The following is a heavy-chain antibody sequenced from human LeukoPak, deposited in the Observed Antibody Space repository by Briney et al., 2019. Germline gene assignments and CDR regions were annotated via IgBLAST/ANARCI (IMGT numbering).Heavy chain of an antibody. CDR3: ARAYLLSRYGMDV. Sequence: SETLSLTCTVSGGSISSYYWSWIRQPPGKGLEWIGYISYSGSTNYNPSLKSRVTISVDTSKNQFSLKLSSVTAADTAVYYCARAYLLSRYGMDVWGQGTTVTVSS. D-gene: IGHD6-13*01. CDR2: ISYSGST. V-gene: IGHV4-59*08. CDR1: GGSISSYY. J-gene: IGHJ6*02.